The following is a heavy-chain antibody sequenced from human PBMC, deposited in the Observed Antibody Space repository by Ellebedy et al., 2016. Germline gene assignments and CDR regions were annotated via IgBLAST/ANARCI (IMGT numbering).Heavy chain of an antibody. CDR3: VRGFDIFDY. Sequence: GGSLRLSXAASGFTFSSYSMNWVRQAPGKGLERVSYISNSGSPTYYADSVKGRFTIFRDNAKKSLYLQMNSLRAEDTAVYYCVRGFDIFDYWGQGTLVTVSS. CDR2: ISNSGSPT. J-gene: IGHJ4*02. V-gene: IGHV3-48*01. CDR1: GFTFSSYS.